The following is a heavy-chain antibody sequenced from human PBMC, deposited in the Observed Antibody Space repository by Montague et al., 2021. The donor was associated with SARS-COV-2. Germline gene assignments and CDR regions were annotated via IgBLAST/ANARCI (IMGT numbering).Heavy chain of an antibody. CDR2: INHSGVT. V-gene: IGHV4-34*01. CDR1: VGSLSGSY. J-gene: IGHJ6*03. CDR3: ARALFSRRGVYITTYYYSYYMDA. Sequence: SETLSLTCAVYVGSLSGSYWSWIRQPPGKGLELIGEINHSGVTNYNPSLKSRVTISMDTSKNQFSLNVNSVSAADTAVYYCARALFSRRGVYITTYYYSYYMDAWGTGTTVTVSS. D-gene: IGHD3-10*01.